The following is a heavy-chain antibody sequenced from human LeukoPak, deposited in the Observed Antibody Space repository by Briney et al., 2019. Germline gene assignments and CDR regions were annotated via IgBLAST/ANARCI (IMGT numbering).Heavy chain of an antibody. V-gene: IGHV1-2*02. CDR3: ARVLSSRYSSSWYVLSGMAV. CDR1: GSTFTGYY. Sequence: ASVTVSFKSSGSTFTGYYMHWVRQAPGQGLEWVGWINPNSGGTNYAQKLQGRVTMTRDTSISTAYMELSRLRSDDTAVYYCARVLSSRYSSSWYVLSGMAVWGQGTTVTVSS. CDR2: INPNSGGT. J-gene: IGHJ6*02. D-gene: IGHD6-13*01.